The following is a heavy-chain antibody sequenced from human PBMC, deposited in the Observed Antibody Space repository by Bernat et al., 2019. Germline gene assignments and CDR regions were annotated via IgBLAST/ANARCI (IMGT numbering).Heavy chain of an antibody. CDR3: AKDHDYGDYAPYFDY. Sequence: QVQLVESGGGVVQPGRSLRLSCAASGFTFSSYAMHWVRQAPGKGLEWVAFISYDGSNKYYADSVKGRFTISRDNSKNTLFLQMNSLRPEDTAVYYCAKDHDYGDYAPYFDYWGQGTLVTVSS. CDR1: GFTFSSYA. V-gene: IGHV3-30-3*01. D-gene: IGHD4-17*01. CDR2: ISYDGSNK. J-gene: IGHJ4*02.